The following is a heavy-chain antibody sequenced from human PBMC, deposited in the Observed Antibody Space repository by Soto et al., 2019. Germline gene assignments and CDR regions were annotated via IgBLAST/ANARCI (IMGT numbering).Heavy chain of an antibody. Sequence: ASVKVSCKASGYTFTSYGISWVRQAPGQGLEWMGWISAYSGNINYAQKLQGRVTMTTDTSTSTAYMELRSLRSDDTAVYYCARDCSSTSCLSPWGQGTLVTVSS. CDR3: ARDCSSTSCLSP. CDR2: ISAYSGNI. V-gene: IGHV1-18*01. J-gene: IGHJ5*02. D-gene: IGHD2-2*01. CDR1: GYTFTSYG.